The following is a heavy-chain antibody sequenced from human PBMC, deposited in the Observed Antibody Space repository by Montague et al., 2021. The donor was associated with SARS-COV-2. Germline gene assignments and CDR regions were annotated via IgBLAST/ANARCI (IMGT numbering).Heavy chain of an antibody. V-gene: IGHV4-34*01. D-gene: IGHD4-23*01. CDR3: ARWDPQTLTLIGLRGKSASDY. Sequence: SETLSLTCAVYGGSFSGYYWTWIRQSPGKGLEWIAEINHSGTTNYNPSLRSRVTISVDTSKSQFSLKLSSVTAADTGVYYCARWDPQTLTLIGLRGKSASDYWGQGTLVTVSS. J-gene: IGHJ4*02. CDR1: GGSFSGYY. CDR2: INHSGTT.